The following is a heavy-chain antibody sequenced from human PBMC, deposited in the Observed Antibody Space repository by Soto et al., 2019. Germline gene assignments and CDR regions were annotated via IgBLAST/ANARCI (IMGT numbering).Heavy chain of an antibody. CDR1: GYTFTAFY. D-gene: IGHD6-25*01. CDR2: VNPNTGLT. CDR3: TTLRLDP. V-gene: IGHV1-2*02. J-gene: IGHJ5*02. Sequence: QVQLVQSGAEVKKPGASVKVSCQASGYTFTAFYMNWVRQAPGQGLEWMGWVNPNTGLTKYAQKFRDRVTMTRDTSINTAYMELSGRTSDDTAVYYCTTLRLDPWGQGTLVTVSS.